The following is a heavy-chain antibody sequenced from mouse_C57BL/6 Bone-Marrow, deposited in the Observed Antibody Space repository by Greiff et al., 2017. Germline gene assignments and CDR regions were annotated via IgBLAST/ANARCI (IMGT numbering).Heavy chain of an antibody. CDR1: GYAFSSYW. D-gene: IGHD1-1*02. CDR3: ATEWPDYGGYYFDY. CDR2: IYPGDGDT. V-gene: IGHV1-80*01. J-gene: IGHJ2*01. Sequence: LVESGAELVKPGASVKISCKASGYAFSSYWMNWVKQRPGKGLEWIGQIYPGDGDTNYNGKFKGKATLTADKSSSTAYMQLSSLTSEDSAVXFCATEWPDYGGYYFDYWGQGTTLTVSS.